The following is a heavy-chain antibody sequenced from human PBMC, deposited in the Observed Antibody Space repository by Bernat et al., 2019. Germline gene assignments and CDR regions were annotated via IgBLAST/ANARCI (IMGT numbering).Heavy chain of an antibody. V-gene: IGHV3-74*01. Sequence: EVQLVESGGGLVQPGGSLRLSCAASGFTFSSYWMHWVRQAPGKGLVWVSRINSDGSSTSYADSVKGRFTISRDNAKNTLYLQMNSLRAEDTAVYYCAREGQRQLVHYGMDVWGQGTTVTVSS. D-gene: IGHD6-13*01. CDR3: AREGQRQLVHYGMDV. J-gene: IGHJ6*02. CDR1: GFTFSSYW. CDR2: INSDGSST.